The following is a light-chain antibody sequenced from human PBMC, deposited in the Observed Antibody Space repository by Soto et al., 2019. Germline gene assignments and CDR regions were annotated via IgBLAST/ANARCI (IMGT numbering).Light chain of an antibody. V-gene: IGKV3-15*01. CDR1: QSVSSSY. J-gene: IGKJ2*01. Sequence: IVMTQSPGTLSVSPGERATLSCRASQSVSSSYLAWYQQKPGQAPRLLIYGASTRATGIPARFSGSGSGTDFTLTISSLQSEDFAVYYCQQYSSWPPITFGQGTKVDIK. CDR2: GAS. CDR3: QQYSSWPPIT.